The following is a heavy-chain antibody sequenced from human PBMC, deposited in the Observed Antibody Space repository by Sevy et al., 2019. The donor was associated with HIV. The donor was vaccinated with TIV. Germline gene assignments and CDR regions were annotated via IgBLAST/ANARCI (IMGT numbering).Heavy chain of an antibody. J-gene: IGHJ4*02. CDR3: ARDFTIFGVVSGIDY. V-gene: IGHV3-21*04. Sequence: GGSLRLSCAASGFTFRTYSMNWVRQAPGKGLEWLSSISDDSRYIYYSDSVKGRFTNSRANAKNLLYLQMYNLRVEDTAIYYCARDFTIFGVVSGIDYWGQGNLVTVSS. D-gene: IGHD3-3*01. CDR2: ISDDSRYI. CDR1: GFTFRTYS.